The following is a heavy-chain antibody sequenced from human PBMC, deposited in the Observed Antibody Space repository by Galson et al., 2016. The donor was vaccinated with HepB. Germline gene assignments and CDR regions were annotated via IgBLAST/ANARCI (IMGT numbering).Heavy chain of an antibody. Sequence: SVKVSCKVSGFVLTELTMHWVRQAPGEGLEWMGGLDPEKGNTIYAQKFQDRVTMTEDTSADTAYMDLRNLKSDDTAVYYCVAMDCSSTSCTLDSWGQGTLVTVSS. V-gene: IGHV1-24*01. CDR1: GFVLTELT. CDR3: VAMDCSSTSCTLDS. J-gene: IGHJ4*02. D-gene: IGHD2-2*01. CDR2: LDPEKGNT.